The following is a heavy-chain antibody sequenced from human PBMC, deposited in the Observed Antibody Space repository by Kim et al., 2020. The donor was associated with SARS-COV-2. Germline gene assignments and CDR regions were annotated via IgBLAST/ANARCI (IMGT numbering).Heavy chain of an antibody. D-gene: IGHD3-22*01. CDR3: ARHPDYYDSSVWFDP. V-gene: IGHV5-51*01. Sequence: PSFQGQVTISADKSISTAYLQWRSLKASDTAMYYCARHPDYYDSSVWFDPWGQGTLVTVSS. J-gene: IGHJ5*02.